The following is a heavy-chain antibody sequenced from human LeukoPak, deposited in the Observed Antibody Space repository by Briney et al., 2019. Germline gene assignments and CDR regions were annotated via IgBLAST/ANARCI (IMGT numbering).Heavy chain of an antibody. CDR2: MSYDGSNK. J-gene: IGHJ6*03. D-gene: IGHD2-2*01. Sequence: GGSLRLSCAASGFTFSSYAIHWVRQAPGKGLEWVAVMSYDGSNKYYADSVKGRFTISRDNAKNSLYLQMNSLRAEDTAVYYCARPYCSSTSCYYMDVWGKGTTVTVSS. CDR1: GFTFSSYA. V-gene: IGHV3-30-3*01. CDR3: ARPYCSSTSCYYMDV.